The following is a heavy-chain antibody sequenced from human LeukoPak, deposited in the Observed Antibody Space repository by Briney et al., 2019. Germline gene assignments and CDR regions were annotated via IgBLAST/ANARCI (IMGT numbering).Heavy chain of an antibody. CDR1: GYTFTSYD. J-gene: IGHJ6*02. Sequence: GASVKVSCKASGYTFTSYDINWVRQATGQGLEWMGWMNPNSGNTGYAQKFQGRVTMTTDTSTSTAYMELRSLRSDDTAVYYCASYPTNYGMDVWGQGTTVTVSS. V-gene: IGHV1-8*02. D-gene: IGHD1-1*01. CDR3: ASYPTNYGMDV. CDR2: MNPNSGNT.